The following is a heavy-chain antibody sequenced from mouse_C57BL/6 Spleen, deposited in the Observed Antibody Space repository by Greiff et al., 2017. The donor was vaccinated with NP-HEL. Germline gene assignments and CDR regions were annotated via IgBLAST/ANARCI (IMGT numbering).Heavy chain of an antibody. V-gene: IGHV1-76*01. Sequence: QVQLKESGAELVRPGASVKLSCKASGYTFTDYYINWVKQRPGQGLEWIARIYPGSGNTYYNEKFKGKATLTAEKSSSTAYMQLSSLTSEDSAVYFCALGSNYGGGAMDYWGQGTSVTVSS. CDR2: IYPGSGNT. CDR3: ALGSNYGGGAMDY. D-gene: IGHD2-5*01. J-gene: IGHJ4*01. CDR1: GYTFTDYY.